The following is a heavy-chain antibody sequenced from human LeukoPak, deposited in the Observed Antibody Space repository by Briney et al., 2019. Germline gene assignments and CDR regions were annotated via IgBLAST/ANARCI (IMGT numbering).Heavy chain of an antibody. CDR2: IKAEGSEQ. D-gene: IGHD3-10*01. CDR1: GFNLSGHL. J-gene: IGHJ4*02. CDR3: VRALWFGEAFFDF. Sequence: GSLELSFATSGFNLSGHLVDLVRQASGEGVEWVAKIKAEGSEQYYVDSVKGRFTISRDNAKNSLYPQMNSLRAEDTALYYCVRALWFGEAFFDFWGQGALVTVSS. V-gene: IGHV3-7*01.